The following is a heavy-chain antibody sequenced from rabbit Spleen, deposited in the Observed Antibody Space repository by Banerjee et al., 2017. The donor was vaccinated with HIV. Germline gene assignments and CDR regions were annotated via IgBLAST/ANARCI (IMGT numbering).Heavy chain of an antibody. V-gene: IGHV1S45*01. J-gene: IGHJ4*01. D-gene: IGHD7-1*01. CDR1: GFSFSVYYY. Sequence: QEQLEESGGDLVKPGASLTLTCTASGFSFSVYYYMCWVRQAPGKGLEWIACIFAGASGTTYYANWAKGRFTVSKTSSTTVTLKMNSLTDADTATYFCAREPNAGYAGYGPNLWGQGTLVTVS. CDR3: AREPNAGYAGYGPNL. CDR2: IFAGASGTT.